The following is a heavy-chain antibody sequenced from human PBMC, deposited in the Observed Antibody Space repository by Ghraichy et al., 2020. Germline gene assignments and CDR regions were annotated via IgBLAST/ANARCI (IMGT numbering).Heavy chain of an antibody. V-gene: IGHV1-2*02. CDR1: GYTFTGYY. CDR3: ARDLAANWFDP. Sequence: ASVKVSCKASGYTFTGYYMHWVRQAPGQGLEWMGWINPNSGGTNYAQKFQGRVTMTRDTSISTAYMELSRLSSDDMAVYYCARDLAANWFDPWGQGTLVTVSS. J-gene: IGHJ5*02. D-gene: IGHD2-15*01. CDR2: INPNSGGT.